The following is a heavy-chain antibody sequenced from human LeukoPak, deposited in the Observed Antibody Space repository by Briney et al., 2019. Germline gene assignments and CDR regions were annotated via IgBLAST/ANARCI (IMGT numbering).Heavy chain of an antibody. V-gene: IGHV3-23*01. Sequence: PGGSLRLSCAASGFTFSSYAMSWVRQAPGKGLEWVSAISGSGGSTYYADSVKGRFTISRDNSKNTLYPQMNSLRAEDTAVYYCAKMGVRLTETPFDYWGQGTLVTVSS. CDR1: GFTFSSYA. D-gene: IGHD3-16*01. CDR2: ISGSGGST. J-gene: IGHJ4*02. CDR3: AKMGVRLTETPFDY.